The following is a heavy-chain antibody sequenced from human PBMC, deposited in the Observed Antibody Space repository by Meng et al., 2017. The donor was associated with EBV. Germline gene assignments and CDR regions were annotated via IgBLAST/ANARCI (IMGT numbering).Heavy chain of an antibody. J-gene: IGHJ4*02. CDR2: IIPAGGNT. CDR3: VRELVGGTFDY. CDR1: GYTFTSYY. V-gene: IGHV1-46*01. Sequence: QLQLVQSGAEVKKPGASVKVSCKASGYTFTSYYLHWVRQAPGQGLEWMGIIIPAGGNTNYAQKFRGRFTMTRDTSTSTVYMDLSILTSEDTAVYYCVRELVGGTFDYWGQGTLVTSPQ. D-gene: IGHD1/OR15-1a*01.